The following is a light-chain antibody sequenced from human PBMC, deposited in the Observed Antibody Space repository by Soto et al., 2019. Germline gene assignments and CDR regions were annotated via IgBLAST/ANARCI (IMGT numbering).Light chain of an antibody. Sequence: QSALTQPPSACGTPGQRVTISCSGSSSNIASNTVKWHQQLPGTAPKLLIYNDSQRPSGVPDRFSGSKSGTSASLAINGLQSEDEADYYCATWHDSLNGPVFGGGTKLTVL. CDR1: SSNIASNT. J-gene: IGLJ2*01. CDR3: ATWHDSLNGPV. V-gene: IGLV1-44*01. CDR2: NDS.